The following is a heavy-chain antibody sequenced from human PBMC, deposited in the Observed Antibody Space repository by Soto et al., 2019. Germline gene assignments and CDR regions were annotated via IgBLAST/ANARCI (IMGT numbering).Heavy chain of an antibody. Sequence: QVQQQQWGAGLLKPSETLSLTCAVYGGSFSGYYWSWIRQPPGKGLEWIGEITHSGSTNYNPSLKSRVTISVHTSKSQFSLKLTSVTAADTAVYYCARGGKQQLVRSQYFDLWGRGTLVTVSS. CDR3: ARGGKQQLVRSQYFDL. CDR2: ITHSGST. D-gene: IGHD6-13*01. V-gene: IGHV4-34*02. J-gene: IGHJ2*01. CDR1: GGSFSGYY.